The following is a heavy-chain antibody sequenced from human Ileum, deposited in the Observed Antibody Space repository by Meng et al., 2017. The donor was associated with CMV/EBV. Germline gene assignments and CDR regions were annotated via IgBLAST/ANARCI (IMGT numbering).Heavy chain of an antibody. CDR2: IYWDDDK. CDR1: FSLTSRPVG. D-gene: IGHD4-11*01. Sequence: FSLTSRPVGVGWIRQPTGKALEWLAFIYWDDDKRYNPSLKNRLTITKDAPRNQVVLTMTNMDPADTATYHCVHRKDYSGNWNGGSADFWGQGALVTVSS. CDR3: VHRKDYSGNWNGGSADF. J-gene: IGHJ4*02. V-gene: IGHV2-5*02.